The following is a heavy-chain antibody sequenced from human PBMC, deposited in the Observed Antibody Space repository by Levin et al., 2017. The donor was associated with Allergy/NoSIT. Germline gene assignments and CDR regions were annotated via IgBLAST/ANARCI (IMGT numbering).Heavy chain of an antibody. Sequence: GESLKISCAASGFAFSSYAMSWVRQAPGKGLEWVSAITGGGGSTDYADSVKGRFTISRDNSKNTLHLQMNSLRAEDTAVYYCAKDGAHYYGSGATGMDVWGQGTTVTVSS. CDR3: AKDGAHYYGSGATGMDV. V-gene: IGHV3-23*01. CDR1: GFAFSSYA. J-gene: IGHJ6*02. CDR2: ITGGGGST. D-gene: IGHD3-10*01.